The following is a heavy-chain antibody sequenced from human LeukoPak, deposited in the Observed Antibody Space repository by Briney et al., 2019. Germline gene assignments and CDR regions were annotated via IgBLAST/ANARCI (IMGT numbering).Heavy chain of an antibody. J-gene: IGHJ4*02. CDR1: GFTFSSYA. V-gene: IGHV3-23*01. Sequence: PGGSLRLSCAASGFTFSSYAMSWVRQAPGKGLEWVSAISGSGGSTYYADSVKGRFTISRDNSKSTLYLQMNSLRAEDTAVYYCAKDLWFGEYTYYFDYWGQGTLVTVSS. CDR2: ISGSGGST. D-gene: IGHD3-10*01. CDR3: AKDLWFGEYTYYFDY.